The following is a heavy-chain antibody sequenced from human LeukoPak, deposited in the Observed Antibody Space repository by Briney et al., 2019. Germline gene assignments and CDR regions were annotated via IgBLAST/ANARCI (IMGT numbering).Heavy chain of an antibody. CDR1: GGSISSYY. CDR2: IYTIGST. Sequence: PSETLSLTCTVSGGSISSYYWSWIRQPAGKGLEWIGRIYTIGSTNYSPSLKSRVTMSVDTSKNQFSLKLSSVTAADTAVYYCARGGYCTNGVCYLDYWGQGTLVTVSS. D-gene: IGHD2-8*01. CDR3: ARGGYCTNGVCYLDY. V-gene: IGHV4-4*07. J-gene: IGHJ4*02.